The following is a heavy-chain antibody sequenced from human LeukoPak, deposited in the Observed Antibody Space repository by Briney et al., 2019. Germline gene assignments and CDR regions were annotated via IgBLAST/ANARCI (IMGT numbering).Heavy chain of an antibody. CDR3: TGNYYGSGSYADFDY. V-gene: IGHV3-7*03. D-gene: IGHD3-10*01. CDR2: IKQDGSEK. CDR1: RFTFSSYW. J-gene: IGHJ4*02. Sequence: GGSLRLSCAASRFTFSSYWMSWVRQAPGKGLEGVANIKQDGSEKNYGDSVKGRFTISRDSARNSLYLQMNSLIAEDTAVYYCTGNYYGSGSYADFDYWGQGTLVTVSS.